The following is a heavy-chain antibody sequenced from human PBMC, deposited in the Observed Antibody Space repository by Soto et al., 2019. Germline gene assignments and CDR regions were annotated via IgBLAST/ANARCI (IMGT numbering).Heavy chain of an antibody. J-gene: IGHJ4*02. Sequence: EVQLLESGGGLVQPGGSLRLSCAASGITFSNYAMSWVRQAPGKGLEWVSIINNSGGTIYYADSVKGRFTISRDNSKNTLYLQMNSLRAEDTAVYHCAKDISDWRQGYFDYGGQGTLVTVSS. CDR3: AKDISDWRQGYFDY. V-gene: IGHV3-23*01. D-gene: IGHD6-19*01. CDR1: GITFSNYA. CDR2: INNSGGTI.